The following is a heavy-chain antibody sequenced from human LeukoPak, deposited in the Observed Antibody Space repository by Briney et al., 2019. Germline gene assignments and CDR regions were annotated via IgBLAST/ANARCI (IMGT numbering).Heavy chain of an antibody. J-gene: IGHJ4*02. CDR1: GFTFNSYT. CDR3: TRGLHQYDSSALGY. CDR2: ISSRSDST. Sequence: GGSLRLSCAASGFTFNSYTMNWVRQAPGKGLEWVSSISSRSDSTYYADSVKGRFTFSRDYAKSSVYLQMNTLTAEDTAVYYCTRGLHQYDSSALGYWGQGTLVTVSS. D-gene: IGHD3-22*01. V-gene: IGHV3-21*01.